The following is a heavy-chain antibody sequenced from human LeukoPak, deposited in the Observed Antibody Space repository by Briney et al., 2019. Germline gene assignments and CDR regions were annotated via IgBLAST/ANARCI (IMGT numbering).Heavy chain of an antibody. CDR3: ARSPFDIVVVVAATFWFDP. CDR2: IYYSGST. CDR1: GGSISSYY. Sequence: SETLSLTCTVSGGSISSYYWSWIRQPPGKGLEWIGYIYYSGSTNYNPSLKSRVTISVDTSKNQFSLKLSSVTAADTAVYYCARSPFDIVVVVAATFWFDPWGQGTLVTVSS. V-gene: IGHV4-59*01. J-gene: IGHJ5*02. D-gene: IGHD2-15*01.